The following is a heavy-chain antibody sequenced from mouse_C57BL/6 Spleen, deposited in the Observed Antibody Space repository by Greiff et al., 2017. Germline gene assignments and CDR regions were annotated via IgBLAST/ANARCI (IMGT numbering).Heavy chain of an antibody. CDR1: GYTFTSYW. CDR2: IDPNSGGT. D-gene: IGHD2-4*01. Sequence: QVQLQQPGAELVKPGASVKLSCKASGYTFTSYWMPWVKQRPGRGLEWIGRIDPNSGGTKYNEKFQSKATMTVDKPSSTAYVQLSSLTSEYSAVYYCASSNYDYDGYFDVWGTGTTVTVSS. J-gene: IGHJ1*03. V-gene: IGHV1-62-3*01. CDR3: ASSNYDYDGYFDV.